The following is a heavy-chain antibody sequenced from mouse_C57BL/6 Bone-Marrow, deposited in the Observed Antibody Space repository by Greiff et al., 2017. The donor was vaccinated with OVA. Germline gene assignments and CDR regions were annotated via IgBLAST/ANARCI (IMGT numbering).Heavy chain of an antibody. Sequence: EVKLEESGPGLVKPSQSLSLTCSVTGYSITSGYYWYWIRQFPGNNLEWMGYISYDGSNNYNPSLKNRTSITRDTYKNQFFLKLKSVTTEDTATYYCARDGAIYFDDWGKGTTLTVSS. V-gene: IGHV3-6*01. J-gene: IGHJ2*01. CDR3: ARDGAIYFDD. CDR2: ISYDGSN. CDR1: GYSITSGYY.